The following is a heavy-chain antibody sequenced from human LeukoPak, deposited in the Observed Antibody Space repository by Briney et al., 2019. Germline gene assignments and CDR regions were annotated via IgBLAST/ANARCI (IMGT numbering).Heavy chain of an antibody. D-gene: IGHD3-22*01. Sequence: ASVNVSCKASGYTFTGYYMHWVRQAPGQGLEWMGWINPNSGGTNYAQKFQGRVTMTRDTSISTAYMELSRLRSDDTAVYYCARGDYYDSSGYYSYFDYWGQGTLVTVSS. CDR3: ARGDYYDSSGYYSYFDY. V-gene: IGHV1-2*02. J-gene: IGHJ4*02. CDR2: INPNSGGT. CDR1: GYTFTGYY.